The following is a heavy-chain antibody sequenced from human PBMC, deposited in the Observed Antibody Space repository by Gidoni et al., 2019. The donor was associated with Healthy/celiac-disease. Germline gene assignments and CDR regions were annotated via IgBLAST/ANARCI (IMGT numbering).Heavy chain of an antibody. V-gene: IGHV3-49*03. J-gene: IGHJ1*01. CDR2: LRSKAYGGTT. D-gene: IGHD3-22*01. Sequence: EVQLVESGGGLVQPGRSLRLSCTASGFTFGDYAMSWFRQAPGKGLEWVGFLRSKAYGGTTEYAASVKGRFTISRDDSKSIAYLQMNSLKTEDTAVYYCTKGDYYDSSGYYRHAEYFQHWGQGTLVTVSS. CDR3: TKGDYYDSSGYYRHAEYFQH. CDR1: GFTFGDYA.